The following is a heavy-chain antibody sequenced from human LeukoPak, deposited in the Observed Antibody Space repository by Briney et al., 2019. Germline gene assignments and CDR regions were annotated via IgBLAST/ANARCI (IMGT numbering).Heavy chain of an antibody. CDR2: INHSGST. V-gene: IGHV4-34*01. J-gene: IGHJ4*02. CDR1: GGSFSGYY. D-gene: IGHD1-26*01. Sequence: SETLSLTCAVYGGSFSGYYWSWIRQPPGKGLEWIGEINHSGSTNYNPSLKSRVTISVDTSKNQFSLKLSSVTAADTAVYYCARHSPRPGGSYYGPYFDYWGQGTLVTVSS. CDR3: ARHSPRPGGSYYGPYFDY.